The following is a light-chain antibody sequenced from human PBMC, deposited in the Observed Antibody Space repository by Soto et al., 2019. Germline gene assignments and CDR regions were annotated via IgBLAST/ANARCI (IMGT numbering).Light chain of an antibody. CDR1: QPISSW. CDR3: QQSYSTPLT. J-gene: IGKJ4*01. V-gene: IGKV1-12*01. Sequence: DIQMTQSPSSVSASVGDTVTITCRASQPISSWLAWFQQKPGEPPKLLIYAASTLQSGVPSRFSGSGSGTEFTLTISSLQPEDFATYYCQQSYSTPLTFGGGTRWIS. CDR2: AAS.